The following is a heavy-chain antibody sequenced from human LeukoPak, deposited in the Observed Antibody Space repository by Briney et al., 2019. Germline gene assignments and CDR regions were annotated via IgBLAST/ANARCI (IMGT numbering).Heavy chain of an antibody. J-gene: IGHJ4*02. CDR2: IYHSGST. CDR3: ARSYFDSSGYSPSDY. Sequence: SETLSLTCNVSGASISSYYWSWIRQPPGKGLEWIGRIYHSGSTYYNPSLRSRVTISVDTSKNQFSLNLSSVTAADTAVYYCARSYFDSSGYSPSDYWGQGTLVTVSS. CDR1: GASISSYY. V-gene: IGHV4-38-2*02. D-gene: IGHD3-22*01.